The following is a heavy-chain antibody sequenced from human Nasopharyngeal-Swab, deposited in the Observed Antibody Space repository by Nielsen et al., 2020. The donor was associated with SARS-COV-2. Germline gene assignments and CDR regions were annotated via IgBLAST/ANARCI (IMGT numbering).Heavy chain of an antibody. V-gene: IGHV3-23*01. CDR3: AKDRDSGDDSEEYYHYYGMDV. J-gene: IGHJ6*02. Sequence: GGSLRPSCLASGFTFNNNAMTWVRQAPGKGLEWFSTVSGSGKITYYADSVKGRFTISRDNSKNTLNLQMNNLRAEDTAIYYCAKDRDSGDDSEEYYHYYGMDVWGQGAPVTVSS. CDR1: GFTFNNNA. CDR2: VSGSGKIT. D-gene: IGHD5-12*01.